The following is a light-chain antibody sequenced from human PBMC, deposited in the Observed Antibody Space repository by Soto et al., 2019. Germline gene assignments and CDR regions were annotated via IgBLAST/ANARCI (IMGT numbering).Light chain of an antibody. CDR2: GAS. V-gene: IGKV3-20*01. CDR3: QVYGSSSKT. Sequence: EIMLTQSPGTLSLTPEERATLSCRASQSVSSSFLAWYQQKPGQAPRLLIYGASSRATGIPDRFSGSGSGTDFTLTISRLEPEDFAVYFCQVYGSSSKTFGQGTKVDI. CDR1: QSVSSSF. J-gene: IGKJ1*01.